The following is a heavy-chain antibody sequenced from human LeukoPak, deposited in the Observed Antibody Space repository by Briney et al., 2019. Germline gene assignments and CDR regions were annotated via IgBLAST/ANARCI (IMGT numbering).Heavy chain of an antibody. CDR1: GFTFSSFE. Sequence: GGSLRLSCAASGFTFSSFEMNWVRQAPGKGLEWVSYISSSGYTIYYADSVKGRFTISRDNAKNTLYLQMNSLTAEDTAVYYCARGGVYSYGTFDYWGQGTLVTVSS. V-gene: IGHV3-48*03. CDR2: ISSSGYTI. D-gene: IGHD5-18*01. CDR3: ARGGVYSYGTFDY. J-gene: IGHJ4*02.